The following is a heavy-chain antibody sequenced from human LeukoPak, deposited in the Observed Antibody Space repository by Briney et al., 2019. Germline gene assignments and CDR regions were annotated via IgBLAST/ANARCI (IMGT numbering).Heavy chain of an antibody. D-gene: IGHD6-19*01. CDR3: ARGPVAALHFDY. J-gene: IGHJ4*02. CDR2: ISSSSGAI. V-gene: IGHV3-48*01. CDR1: GFTFSSYS. Sequence: GGSLRLSCAASGFTFSSYSMNWVRQAPGKGLEGVSYISSSSGAIYYADSMKGRFTISRDNAKNSLYLQMNSPRAEDTAVYYCARGPVAALHFDYWGQGTLVTVSS.